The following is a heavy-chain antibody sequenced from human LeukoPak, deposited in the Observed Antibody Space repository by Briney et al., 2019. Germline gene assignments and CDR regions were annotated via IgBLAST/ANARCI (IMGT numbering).Heavy chain of an antibody. D-gene: IGHD1-1*01. V-gene: IGHV3-23*01. CDR1: GFTFSNYA. J-gene: IGHJ4*02. CDR2: ISGNGGNT. Sequence: HTGGSLRLSCAASGFTFSNYAMNWVRQAPGKGLEWVSSISGNGGNTYYADSVKGRFTISRDNPKNTLYLQMNSLRAKDTAVYYCAKDLSPGTYDYWGQGTLVTVSS. CDR3: AKDLSPGTYDY.